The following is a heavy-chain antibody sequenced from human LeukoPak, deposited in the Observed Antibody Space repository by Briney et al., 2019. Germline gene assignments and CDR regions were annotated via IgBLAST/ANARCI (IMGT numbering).Heavy chain of an antibody. D-gene: IGHD4-17*01. V-gene: IGHV4-30-2*01. CDR2: IYHSGST. CDR1: GGSLSSGGCS. Sequence: SETLSLTCAVSGGSLSSGGCSWRWIRQPPGKGLEWIGYIYHSGSTYYNPSLKSRVTISVDRSKNQFSLKLSSVTAADTAVYYCASSRDYGDDAFDIWGQGTMVTVSS. J-gene: IGHJ3*02. CDR3: ASSRDYGDDAFDI.